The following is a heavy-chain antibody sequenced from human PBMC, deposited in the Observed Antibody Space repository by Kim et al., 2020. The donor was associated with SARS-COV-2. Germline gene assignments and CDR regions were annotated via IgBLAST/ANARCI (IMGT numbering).Heavy chain of an antibody. CDR2: ISCEGSKN. CDR1: GFSFNNFG. D-gene: IGHD3-16*01. J-gene: IGHJ6*01. CDR3: AKYESFYMSTFGGESGCMEL. Sequence: GGSLRLSCAASGFSFNNFGMHWVRQAPGKGLEWVALISCEGSKNYYADSLKGRFNISRDCSKNTLYLQMNSLRHEDTAVYFCAKYESFYMSTFGGESGCMELWGQGTALPVLS. V-gene: IGHV3-30*18.